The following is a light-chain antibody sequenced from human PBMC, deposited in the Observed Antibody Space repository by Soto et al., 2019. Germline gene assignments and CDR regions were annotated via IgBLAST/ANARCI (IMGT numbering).Light chain of an antibody. Sequence: EIVVTQSPPSLPVTPGEPASISCRSSQSLLHSNGYTYLDWYLQKPGQSPRVLIYLGSNRASGVPDRFSGSGSGTDFTLKISRVEAEDVGVYYCMKVLQIPWTFGQGTKVEIK. CDR2: LGS. V-gene: IGKV2-28*01. CDR3: MKVLQIPWT. J-gene: IGKJ1*01. CDR1: QSLLHSNGYTY.